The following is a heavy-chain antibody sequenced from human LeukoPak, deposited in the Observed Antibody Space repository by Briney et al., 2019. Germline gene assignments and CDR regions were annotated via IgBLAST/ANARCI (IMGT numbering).Heavy chain of an antibody. D-gene: IGHD3-3*01. CDR2: INPSGGST. CDR3: ARGYASWYYDFWSGYYSPLDY. J-gene: IGHJ4*02. Sequence: ASVKVSCKASGYTFTSYGISWVRQAPGQGLEWMGIINPSGGSTSYAQKFQGRVTMTRDMSTSTVYMELSSLRSEDTAVYYCARGYASWYYDFWSGYYSPLDYWGQGTLVTVSS. V-gene: IGHV1-46*01. CDR1: GYTFTSYG.